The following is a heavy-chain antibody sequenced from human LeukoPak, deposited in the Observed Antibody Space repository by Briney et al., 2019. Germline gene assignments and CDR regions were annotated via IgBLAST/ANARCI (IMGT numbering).Heavy chain of an antibody. CDR2: IYXXXTX. V-gene: IGHV3-66*01. Sequence: GGSLRLSXATSGFTXXXXXXXWVRXXPGXXXXXXSVIYXXXTXYXAXXXXXXXXXXXDXSKNTLYLQMNSLRAEDTAVCYCAREVVTSSGSAFDIWGQGTLVTVSS. D-gene: IGHD2-21*02. J-gene: IGHJ3*02. CDR3: AREVVTSSGSAFDI. CDR1: GFTXXXXX.